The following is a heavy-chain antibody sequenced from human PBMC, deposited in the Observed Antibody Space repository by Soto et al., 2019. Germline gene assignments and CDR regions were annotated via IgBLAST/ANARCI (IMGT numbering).Heavy chain of an antibody. Sequence: QVQLVQSGAEVKKPGSSVKVSCKASGGTFSSYAISWVRQAPGQGLEWMGGIIPISGTANYAQKFQGRVTITADESTSTAYMELSSLRAEDTAVYYCARARNPNLYYYSSGYYSPSFPFDYWGQGTLVTVSS. CDR3: ARARNPNLYYYSSGYYSPSFPFDY. V-gene: IGHV1-69*01. J-gene: IGHJ4*02. D-gene: IGHD3-22*01. CDR2: IIPISGTA. CDR1: GGTFSSYA.